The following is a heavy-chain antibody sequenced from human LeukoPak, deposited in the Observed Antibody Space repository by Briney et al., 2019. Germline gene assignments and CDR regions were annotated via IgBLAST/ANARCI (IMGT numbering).Heavy chain of an antibody. V-gene: IGHV1-69*13. CDR1: GGALSSYA. CDR2: IIPIFGTA. Sequence: VASVKVSCKASGGALSSYAISWVRQAPGQGLEWMGGIIPIFGTANYAEKFQGRVTITADESTSTAYMELSSLRSEDTAVYYCARVEAAAGPGGPMYYYGMDVWGQGTTVTVSS. CDR3: ARVEAAAGPGGPMYYYGMDV. J-gene: IGHJ6*02. D-gene: IGHD6-13*01.